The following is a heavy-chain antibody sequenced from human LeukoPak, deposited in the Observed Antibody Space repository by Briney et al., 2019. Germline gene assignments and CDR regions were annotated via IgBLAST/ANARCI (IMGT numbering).Heavy chain of an antibody. CDR3: AKEEQYSYAI. Sequence: GGSLRLSCAASGFTFSSYGMHWVRQAPGKGLEWVAVISYDGSNKYYADSEKGRFTISRDNSKNTLYLQMNSLRAEDTAVYYCAKEEQYSYAIWGQGTLVTVSS. J-gene: IGHJ4*02. CDR2: ISYDGSNK. D-gene: IGHD5-18*01. CDR1: GFTFSSYG. V-gene: IGHV3-30*18.